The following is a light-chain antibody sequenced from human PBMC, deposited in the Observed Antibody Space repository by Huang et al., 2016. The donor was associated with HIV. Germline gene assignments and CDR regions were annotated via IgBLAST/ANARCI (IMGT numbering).Light chain of an antibody. J-gene: IGKJ4*01. V-gene: IGKV3D-15*01. CDR3: QQYDNWPPGLT. CDR1: QHVRSN. Sequence: EIVMTQSPATLSVSPGGGATLSCRASQHVRSNLAWYQQTPGQAPRLLIYDTSTRASGVPARFSGSGSGTEFTLTISGLRSEDFAVYYCQQYDNWPPGLTFGGGTKVEI. CDR2: DTS.